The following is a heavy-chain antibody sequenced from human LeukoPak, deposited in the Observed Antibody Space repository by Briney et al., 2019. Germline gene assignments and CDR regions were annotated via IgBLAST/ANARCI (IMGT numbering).Heavy chain of an antibody. CDR1: GFTFSDYY. D-gene: IGHD3-22*01. J-gene: IGHJ4*02. CDR3: ARAWTRTTMIAADY. V-gene: IGHV3-11*04. CDR2: IISSGSTI. Sequence: PGGSLRLSCAASGFTFSDYYMSWIRQAPGKGLEWVSYIISSGSTIYYADSVKGRFTISRDNAKNSLYLQMNSLRAEDTAVYYCARAWTRTTMIAADYWGQGTLVTVSS.